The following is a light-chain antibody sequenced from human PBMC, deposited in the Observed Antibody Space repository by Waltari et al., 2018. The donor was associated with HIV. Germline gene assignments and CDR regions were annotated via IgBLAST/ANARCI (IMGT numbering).Light chain of an antibody. CDR2: SAS. V-gene: IGKV1-39*01. CDR1: QTISTY. CDR3: QQTFRTPHT. Sequence: DIQMMQSPSSLSASVGDKFSIPCRASQTISTYLNWYRQSPGMAPKLLIFSASNLQSGVPSRFSGTGYGTVFTLTVSSLEPEDFATYFCQQTFRTPHTFGQRTRVEIK. J-gene: IGKJ5*01.